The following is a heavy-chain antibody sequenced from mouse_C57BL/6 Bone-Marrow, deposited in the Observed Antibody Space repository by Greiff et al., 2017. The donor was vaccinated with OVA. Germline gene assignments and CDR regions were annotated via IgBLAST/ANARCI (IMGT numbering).Heavy chain of an antibody. CDR3: ARSFITTAFDV. CDR2: IDPSDSYT. J-gene: IGHJ1*03. V-gene: IGHV1-69*01. CDR1: GYTFTSYW. Sequence: VQLQQPGAELVMPGASVKLSCKASGYTFTSYWMHWVKQRPGQGLEWIGEIDPSDSYTNYNQKFKGKFTLTVDNSSSTAYMQLSSLTSEDSAVYYCARSFITTAFDVWGTGTTVTVSS. D-gene: IGHD1-1*01.